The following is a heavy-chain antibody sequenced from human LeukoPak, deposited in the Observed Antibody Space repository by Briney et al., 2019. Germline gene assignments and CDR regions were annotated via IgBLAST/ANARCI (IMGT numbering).Heavy chain of an antibody. D-gene: IGHD1-26*01. CDR2: ISVYNGDT. V-gene: IGHV1-18*01. CDR1: GYTFTSYG. J-gene: IGHJ4*02. Sequence: ASVKVSCKASGYTFTSYGISWVRQAPGQGLEWMGWISVYNGDTKYTQKFQGRVTMTTDTSTSTAYMELRSLRSDDTAVYYCARRLGLRWEPDFDYWGQGTLVTVSS. CDR3: ARRLGLRWEPDFDY.